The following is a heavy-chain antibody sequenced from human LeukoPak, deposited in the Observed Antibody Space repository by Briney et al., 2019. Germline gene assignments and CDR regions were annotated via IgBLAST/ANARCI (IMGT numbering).Heavy chain of an antibody. CDR3: ARDGRYFDWIYAFYV. V-gene: IGHV4-38-2*02. J-gene: IGHJ3*01. Sequence: SETLSLTCTVSGYSISIGYYWGWIRQPPGKGLEWIGSIYHTGSTYYNPSLKSRLTISVDTSKNQFSLNLTSVTAADTAVYYCARDGRYFDWIYAFYVWGQGTMVTVSS. CDR2: IYHTGST. CDR1: GYSISIGYY. D-gene: IGHD3-9*01.